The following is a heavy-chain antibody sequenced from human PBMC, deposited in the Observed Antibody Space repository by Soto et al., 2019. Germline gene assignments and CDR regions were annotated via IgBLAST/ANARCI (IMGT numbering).Heavy chain of an antibody. Sequence: SETLSLTCTVSGGSISSYYWSWIRQPPGKGLEWIGYIYYSGSTNYNPSLKSRVTISVDTSKNQFSPKLSSVTAADTAVYYCARKGGYKGGWFDPWGQGTLVTVSS. CDR3: ARKGGYKGGWFDP. D-gene: IGHD3-22*01. CDR2: IYYSGST. CDR1: GGSISSYY. V-gene: IGHV4-59*01. J-gene: IGHJ5*02.